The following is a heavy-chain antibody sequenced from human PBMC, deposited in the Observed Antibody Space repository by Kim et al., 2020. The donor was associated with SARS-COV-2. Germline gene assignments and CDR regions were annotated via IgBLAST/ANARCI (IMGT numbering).Heavy chain of an antibody. Sequence: SETLSLTCTVSGGSISSGDYYWSLIRQPPGKCLEWIGYIYYTGSSHYNPSLNSRVTISIDTSKNQFSLKLSSVTAADTAVYYCARGPPIGGGDCYSHWGQGTLVTVSS. CDR2: IYYTGSS. V-gene: IGHV4-30-4*01. CDR1: GGSISSGDYY. J-gene: IGHJ4*02. D-gene: IGHD2-21*02. CDR3: ARGPPIGGGDCYSH.